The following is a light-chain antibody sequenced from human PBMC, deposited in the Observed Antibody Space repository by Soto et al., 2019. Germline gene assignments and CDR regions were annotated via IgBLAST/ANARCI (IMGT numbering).Light chain of an antibody. CDR2: GAS. J-gene: IGKJ3*01. CDR1: QSVSSSY. Sequence: EIVLTQSPGTLSLSPGERATLSCRASQSVSSSYLAWYQQKPSQAPRLLIYGASSRATGIPDRFSGSGSGKDFTLTISRLEPEDFAVYYCQQYGSSPLTFGPGTKVYIK. CDR3: QQYGSSPLT. V-gene: IGKV3-20*01.